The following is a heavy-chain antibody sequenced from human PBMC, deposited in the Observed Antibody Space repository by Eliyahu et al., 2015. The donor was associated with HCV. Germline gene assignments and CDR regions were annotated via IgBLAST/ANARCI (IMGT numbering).Heavy chain of an antibody. CDR1: GYTLTEFS. D-gene: IGHD1-26*01. V-gene: IGHV1-24*01. CDR3: ATDLGGATRFGYFQH. CDR2: FDPEDGET. Sequence: QVQLVQSGAEVKKPGASVKVXCKVSGYTLTEFSMXWVRQAPGXGLEWMGGFDPEDGETIYAQKFQGRVTMTEDTSTDTAYMELSSLRSEDTAVYYCATDLGGATRFGYFQHWGQGXLVTVSS. J-gene: IGHJ1*01.